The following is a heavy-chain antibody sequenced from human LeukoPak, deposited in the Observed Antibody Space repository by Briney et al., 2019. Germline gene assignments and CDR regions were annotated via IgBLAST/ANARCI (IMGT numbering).Heavy chain of an antibody. D-gene: IGHD3-16*01. Sequence: SETLSLTCAVSGGSISGSNWWGWVRQPPGKGLEWIGEIYHAGSTNYNPSLKSRVTISVDTSKNQFSLKLTSVTAADTAVYYCARVRFGETGGYFVKNFDYWDREPWSPSPQ. CDR2: IYHAGST. J-gene: IGHJ4*02. V-gene: IGHV4-4*02. CDR1: GGSISGSNW. CDR3: ARVRFGETGGYFVKNFDY.